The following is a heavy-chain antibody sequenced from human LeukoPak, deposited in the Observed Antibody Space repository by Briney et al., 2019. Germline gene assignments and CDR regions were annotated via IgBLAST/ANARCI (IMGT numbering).Heavy chain of an antibody. V-gene: IGHV1-69*05. Sequence: SVKVSCKASGGTFSSYAISWVRQAPGQGLEWMGGIIPILGTANYAQKFQGRVTITTDESTSTAYMELSSLRSEDTAVYYCARDPGGARVRYYYMDVWGKGTTVTVSS. J-gene: IGHJ6*03. CDR1: GGTFSSYA. CDR2: IIPILGTA. D-gene: IGHD1-26*01. CDR3: ARDPGGARVRYYYMDV.